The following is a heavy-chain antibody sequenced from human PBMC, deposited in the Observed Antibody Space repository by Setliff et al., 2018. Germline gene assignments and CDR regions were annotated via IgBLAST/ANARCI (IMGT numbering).Heavy chain of an antibody. CDR2: IKQDGSDK. D-gene: IGHD6-6*01. CDR3: ARWTARAVDY. CDR1: GFTFSNHW. V-gene: IGHV3-7*03. Sequence: GGSLRLSCAASGFTFSNHWMTWVRQATGKGLEWVANIKQDGSDKYYVGPRRVRFTISRDNAKNSLYLKMSSLRAEDTAVYYCARWTARAVDYWGQGTLVTVSS. J-gene: IGHJ4*02.